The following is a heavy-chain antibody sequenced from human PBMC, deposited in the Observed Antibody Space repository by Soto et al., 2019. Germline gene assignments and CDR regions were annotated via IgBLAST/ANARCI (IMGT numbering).Heavy chain of an antibody. CDR1: GGSISSGDYY. CDR3: ARDVGGGNSFDY. CDR2: IYYSGST. Sequence: SETLSLTCTVSGGSISSGDYYWSWICQPPGKGLEWIGYIYYSGSTYYNPSLKSRVTISVDTSKNQFSLKLSSVTAADTAVYYCARDVGGGNSFDYWGQGTLVTVSS. V-gene: IGHV4-30-4*01. J-gene: IGHJ4*02. D-gene: IGHD2-15*01.